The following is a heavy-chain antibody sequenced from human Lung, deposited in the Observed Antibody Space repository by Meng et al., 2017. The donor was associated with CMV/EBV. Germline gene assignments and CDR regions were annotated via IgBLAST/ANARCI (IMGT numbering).Heavy chain of an antibody. CDR2: VYYSGGN. Sequence: SETLSLXCTVAGGFISSYHWSWLRQPPGKGLEWIGHVYYSGGNNYNPSLKSRVTTSLDKSKNQFSLNLTSVTAADTAVYYCATLATLNTHRFDNWGQGDLVTVSS. J-gene: IGHJ4*02. V-gene: IGHV4-59*03. D-gene: IGHD1-1*01. CDR3: ATLATLNTHRFDN. CDR1: GGFISSYH.